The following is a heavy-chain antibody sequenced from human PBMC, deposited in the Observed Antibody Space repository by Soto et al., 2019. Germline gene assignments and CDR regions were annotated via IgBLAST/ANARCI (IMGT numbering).Heavy chain of an antibody. Sequence: QVQLVQSGGEVKKPGASVKVSCKASGYTFNSYGISWVRQAPGQGLEWMGWIRVKNGNTNYAQNFQGRFTMTTDTSPSTAYMELRSLRSDDTAVYYCARGPTVGDIWGQGTMVTVS. CDR2: IRVKNGNT. D-gene: IGHD3-16*01. J-gene: IGHJ3*02. V-gene: IGHV1-18*01. CDR1: GYTFNSYG. CDR3: ARGPTVGDI.